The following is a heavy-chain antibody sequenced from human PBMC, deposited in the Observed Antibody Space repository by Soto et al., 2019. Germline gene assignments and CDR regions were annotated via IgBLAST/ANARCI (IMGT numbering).Heavy chain of an antibody. D-gene: IGHD2-2*01. CDR2: INTHNGDT. J-gene: IGHJ5*02. V-gene: IGHV1-18*04. CDR1: GYTFTSDG. CDR3: ARYKGHCDTTRCQRHYFDT. Sequence: QVQLVQSGAEVKNPGASVKVSCEASGYTFTSDGISWVRQAPGQGLEWMGWINTHNGDTNYAQKFQGRVTMTTDTPTSTAYMEVRSLGSDDTAIYYCARYKGHCDTTRCQRHYFDTWGQGTLVTVSS.